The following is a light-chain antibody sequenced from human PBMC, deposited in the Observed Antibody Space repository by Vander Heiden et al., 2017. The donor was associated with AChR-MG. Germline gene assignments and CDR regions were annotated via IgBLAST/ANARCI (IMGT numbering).Light chain of an antibody. CDR2: AAS. Sequence: DIQMTQSPSSLSASVGDRVTITCRASQSIINYLNWYQQRAGKAPKLLIYAASRLQSGVPQRFSGSGSGTDFTLTISRRQPEDFANYYWQQSYSTLTFGGGTKVEIK. J-gene: IGKJ4*01. CDR3: QQSYSTLT. CDR1: QSIINY. V-gene: IGKV1-39*01.